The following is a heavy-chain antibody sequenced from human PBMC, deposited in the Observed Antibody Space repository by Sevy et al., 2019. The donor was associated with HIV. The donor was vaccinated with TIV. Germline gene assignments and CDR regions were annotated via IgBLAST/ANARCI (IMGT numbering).Heavy chain of an antibody. CDR2: ISAYNGNT. CDR1: GSTFTSYG. V-gene: IGHV1-18*04. D-gene: IGHD2-2*01. CDR3: ARTFIQPLNWFDP. J-gene: IGHJ5*02. Sequence: ASVKVSCKASGSTFTSYGISWVRQAPGQGLEWMGWISAYNGNTNYALKLQGRVTMTTDTSTSTAYMELRSLRSDDTAVYYCARTFIQPLNWFDPWGQGTLVTVSS.